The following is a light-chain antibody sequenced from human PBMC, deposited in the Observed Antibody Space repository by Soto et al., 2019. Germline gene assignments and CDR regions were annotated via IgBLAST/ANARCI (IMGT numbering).Light chain of an antibody. CDR1: QSVSGW. Sequence: DIQMTQSPSTLSASVGDTVTVTCRASQSVSGWLAWYQQKPGEAHKLLIYDAYALPRGVPSRFSGSGSGTKFTLTIASLQPDDFATYYCQQYETFSGTFGPGTKVDIK. CDR2: DAY. J-gene: IGKJ1*01. V-gene: IGKV1-5*01. CDR3: QQYETFSGT.